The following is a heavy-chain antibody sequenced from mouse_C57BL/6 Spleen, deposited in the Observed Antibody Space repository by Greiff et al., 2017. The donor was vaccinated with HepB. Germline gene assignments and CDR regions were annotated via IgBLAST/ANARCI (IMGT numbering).Heavy chain of an antibody. V-gene: IGHV5-17*01. Sequence: EVKVVESGGGLVKPGGSLKLSCAASGFTFSDYGMHWVRQAPEKGLEWVAYISSGSSTIYYADTVKGRFTISRDNAKNTLFLQMTSLRSEDTAMYYCARGDGYPSYWGQGTLVTVSA. CDR2: ISSGSSTI. CDR1: GFTFSDYG. CDR3: ARGDGYPSY. J-gene: IGHJ3*01. D-gene: IGHD2-3*01.